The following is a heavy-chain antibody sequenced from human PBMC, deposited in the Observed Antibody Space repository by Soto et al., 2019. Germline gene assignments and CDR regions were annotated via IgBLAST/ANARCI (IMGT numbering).Heavy chain of an antibody. D-gene: IGHD6-19*01. V-gene: IGHV3-23*01. CDR2: ISGSGGST. CDR3: AKDSPVAGWNY. CDR1: GFTFSSYA. Sequence: PVGSLILSCASSGFTFSSYAMSWLGQAPGKGLEWVSAISGSGGSTYYADSVKGRFTISRDNSKNTLYLQMNSLRAEDTAVYYCAKDSPVAGWNYWGQGTLVTVS. J-gene: IGHJ4*02.